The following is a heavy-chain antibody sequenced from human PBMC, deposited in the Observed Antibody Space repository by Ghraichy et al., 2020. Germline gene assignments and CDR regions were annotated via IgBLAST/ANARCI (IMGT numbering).Heavy chain of an antibody. Sequence: SCTVSGGSISSGDYYWSWIRQPPGKGLEWIGYIYYSGSTYYNPSLKSRVTISVDTSKNQFSLKLSSVTAADTAVYYCARDGDDYGVYWGQGTLVTVSS. J-gene: IGHJ4*02. V-gene: IGHV4-30-4*01. CDR3: ARDGDDYGVY. CDR1: GGSISSGDYY. D-gene: IGHD7-27*01. CDR2: IYYSGST.